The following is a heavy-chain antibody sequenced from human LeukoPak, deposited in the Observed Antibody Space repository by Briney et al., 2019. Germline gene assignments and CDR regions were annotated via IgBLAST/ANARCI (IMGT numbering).Heavy chain of an antibody. V-gene: IGHV1-2*02. J-gene: IGHJ5*02. CDR3: TREARVGNWFDP. Sequence: ASVKVSCKASGYTFTGYYMHWVRQAPGQGLEWMGWINPNSGGTNYAQKFQGRVTMTRDTSISTAYMELSRLRSDDTAVFYCTREARVGNWFDPWGQGTQVTVSS. CDR1: GYTFTGYY. CDR2: INPNSGGT. D-gene: IGHD2-2*01.